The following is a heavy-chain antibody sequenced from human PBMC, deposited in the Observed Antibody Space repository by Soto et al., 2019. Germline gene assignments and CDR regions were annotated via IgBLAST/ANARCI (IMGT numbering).Heavy chain of an antibody. V-gene: IGHV3-21*01. CDR3: ARAKSNYFDY. Sequence: LSLTCAASGFTFSSYSMNWVRQAPGKGLEWVSSISSSSSYIYYADSVKGRFTISRDNAKNSLYLQMNSLRAEDTAVYYCARAKSNYFDYWGQGTLVTVSS. CDR2: ISSSSSYI. CDR1: GFTFSSYS. J-gene: IGHJ4*02.